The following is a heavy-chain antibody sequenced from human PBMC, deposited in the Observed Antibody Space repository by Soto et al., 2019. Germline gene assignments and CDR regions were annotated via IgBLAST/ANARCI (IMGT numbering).Heavy chain of an antibody. V-gene: IGHV5-51*01. J-gene: IGHJ6*02. CDR1: GYIFTSYW. Sequence: VESLKISCKGSGYIFTSYWICWVLQMPVKVLEWMGIIYPGDSDTRYSPSFQGQVTISADKSISTAYLQWSSLKASDTAMYYCARPFYDYYDTAVIGGMDVWGQGTTVTVSS. D-gene: IGHD3-22*01. CDR3: ARPFYDYYDTAVIGGMDV. CDR2: IYPGDSDT.